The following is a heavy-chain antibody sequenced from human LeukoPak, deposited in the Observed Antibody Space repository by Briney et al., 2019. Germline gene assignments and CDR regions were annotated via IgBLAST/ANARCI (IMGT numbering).Heavy chain of an antibody. Sequence: GGSLRLSCAASGFTFSSYWMSWVRQAPGKGLEWVANIKQDGSEKYYADSVKGRFTISRDNSKNTLYLQMNSLRAEDTAVYYCARDPTGSSGYYLFDYWGQGTLVTVSS. CDR1: GFTFSSYW. CDR3: ARDPTGSSGYYLFDY. CDR2: IKQDGSEK. V-gene: IGHV3-7*01. D-gene: IGHD3-22*01. J-gene: IGHJ4*02.